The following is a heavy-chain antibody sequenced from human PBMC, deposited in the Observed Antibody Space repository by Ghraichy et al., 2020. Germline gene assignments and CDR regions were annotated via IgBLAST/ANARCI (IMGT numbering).Heavy chain of an antibody. CDR1: GFTFSSFA. D-gene: IGHD4-23*01. V-gene: IGHV3-23*01. J-gene: IGHJ4*02. CDR2: ISGTGSRT. CDR3: AKDLDFGSNSYFDY. Sequence: ETLSLTCAASGFTFSSFAMSWVRQAPGKGLEWVSGISGTGSRTFYADSVKGRFTISRDNSKNTVYLQMNSLRAGDTAVYYCAKDLDFGSNSYFDYWGQGTLVTVSS.